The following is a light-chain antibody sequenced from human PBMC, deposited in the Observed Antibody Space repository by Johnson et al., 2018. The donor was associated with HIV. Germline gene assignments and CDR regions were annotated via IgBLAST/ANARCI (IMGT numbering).Light chain of an antibody. CDR3: GTWDSSLSAMG. J-gene: IGLJ1*01. Sequence: QPVLTQPPSVSAAPGQKVTISCSGSSSNIGNNYVSWYQQLPGTAPKLLIYDNNKRPSGIPDRFSGSKSGTSATLGITGLQTGDEADYYCGTWDSSLSAMGLGTGTKVTV. V-gene: IGLV1-51*01. CDR2: DNN. CDR1: SSNIGNNY.